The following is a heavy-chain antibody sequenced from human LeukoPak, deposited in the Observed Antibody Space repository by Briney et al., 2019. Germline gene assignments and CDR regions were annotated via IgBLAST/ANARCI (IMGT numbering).Heavy chain of an antibody. J-gene: IGHJ4*02. CDR2: IYDSGKT. D-gene: IGHD3-16*01. Sequence: SETLSLTCTVSGGSISSYYWSWIRQPPGKGLEWIGYIYDSGKTNYNASLISRVTISVDTSKNQFSLKLTSVTPADTAVYYCARGGGTLDHWGQGTLVTVSS. CDR1: GGSISSYY. V-gene: IGHV4-59*01. CDR3: ARGGGTLDH.